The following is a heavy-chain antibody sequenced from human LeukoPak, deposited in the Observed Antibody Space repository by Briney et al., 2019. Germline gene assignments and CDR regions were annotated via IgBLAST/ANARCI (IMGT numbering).Heavy chain of an antibody. V-gene: IGHV1-18*01. CDR1: GYTFTSYG. CDR3: AREGGYCSGGSCLFQH. D-gene: IGHD2-15*01. Sequence: ASVKVSCKASGYTFTSYGISWARQAPGQGLEWMGWISAYNGNTNYAQKLQGRVTMTTDTSTSTAYMELRSLRSDDTAVYYCAREGGYCSGGSCLFQHWGQGTLVTVSS. J-gene: IGHJ1*01. CDR2: ISAYNGNT.